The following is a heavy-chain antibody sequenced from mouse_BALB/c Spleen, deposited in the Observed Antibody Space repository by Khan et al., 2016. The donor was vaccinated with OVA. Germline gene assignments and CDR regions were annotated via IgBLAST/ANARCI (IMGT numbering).Heavy chain of an antibody. J-gene: IGHJ2*01. Sequence: EVKLEESGPGLVKPSQSLSLTCTVTGYSITSDYAWNWIRQFPGNKLEWMGFISYSGNTNYNPSLNSRSSITRDTSKNQFFLHLNSVTTEDTATYYCARVYGGDFDYWGQGTTLTVSS. D-gene: IGHD1-1*01. CDR3: ARVYGGDFDY. CDR1: GYSITSDYA. V-gene: IGHV3-2*02. CDR2: ISYSGNT.